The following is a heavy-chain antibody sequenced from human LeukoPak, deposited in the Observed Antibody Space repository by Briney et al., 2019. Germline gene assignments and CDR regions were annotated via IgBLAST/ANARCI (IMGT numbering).Heavy chain of an antibody. D-gene: IGHD2-2*01. J-gene: IGHJ4*02. V-gene: IGHV3-21*01. Sequence: RGSLRLSCAASGFTFSSYTMNWVRQAPGKGLEWVSSISRSSSYIYYADSMKGRFTISRDNAKNSLYLQMNSLRAEDTAVYYCASYCSSTSCVDYWGQGTLVTVSS. CDR2: ISRSSSYI. CDR3: ASYCSSTSCVDY. CDR1: GFTFSSYT.